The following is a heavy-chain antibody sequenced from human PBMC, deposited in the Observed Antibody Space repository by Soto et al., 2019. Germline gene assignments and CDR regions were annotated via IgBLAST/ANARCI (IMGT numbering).Heavy chain of an antibody. CDR3: AREEAAIFDN. CDR1: RFTFSSYA. J-gene: IGHJ4*02. V-gene: IGHV3-30-3*01. CDR2: ISYDGSHK. Sequence: GGSLRLSCAAFRFTFSSYAMHWVRQAPGKGLEWVAVISYDGSHKNHADSVKGRFTVSRDNSEDTLYLQMNSLRTEDTAVYYCAREEAAIFDNWGQGTLVTVSS. D-gene: IGHD2-2*02.